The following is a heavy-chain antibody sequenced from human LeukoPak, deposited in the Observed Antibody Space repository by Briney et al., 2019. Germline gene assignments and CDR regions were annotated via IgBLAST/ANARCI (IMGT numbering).Heavy chain of an antibody. CDR2: IKQDGSEK. V-gene: IGHV3-7*01. CDR1: GFTFSSYW. CDR3: ARYRACIPVADTRFDY. Sequence: GGSLRLFCAASGFTFSSYWMSWVRQAPGKGLEWVANIKQDGSEKYYVDSVKGRFTISRDNTENSMYLQMNSLRGEVTAVYYCARYRACIPVADTRFDYWGQGTIVTVFS. D-gene: IGHD6-19*01. J-gene: IGHJ4*02.